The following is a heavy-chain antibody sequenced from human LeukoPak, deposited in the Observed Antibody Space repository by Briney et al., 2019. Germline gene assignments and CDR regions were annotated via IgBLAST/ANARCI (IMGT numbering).Heavy chain of an antibody. Sequence: ASVKVSCKASGYTFTDYYMHWVRQAPGQGLEWMGWINPNSGGTNYAQEFQGRVTMTRDTSISTAYMELSRLRSDDTAMYYCARLSAYYYDSSDYSNWGQGTLVTVSS. CDR1: GYTFTDYY. CDR2: INPNSGGT. CDR3: ARLSAYYYDSSDYSN. J-gene: IGHJ4*02. D-gene: IGHD3-22*01. V-gene: IGHV1-2*02.